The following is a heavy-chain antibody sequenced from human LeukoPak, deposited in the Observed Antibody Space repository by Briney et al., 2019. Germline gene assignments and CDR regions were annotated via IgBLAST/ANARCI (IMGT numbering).Heavy chain of an antibody. D-gene: IGHD6-6*01. J-gene: IGHJ4*02. CDR3: ARVRYSSSSGARL. CDR2: INPNSGGT. CDR1: GYTFTGYY. Sequence: GASVKVSCKASGYTFTGYYIHWVRQAPGQGLEWMGWINPNSGGTNYAQKFQGRVTMTRDTSISTVYMELSRLRSDDTAVYYCARVRYSSSSGARLWGQGTPVTVSS. V-gene: IGHV1-2*02.